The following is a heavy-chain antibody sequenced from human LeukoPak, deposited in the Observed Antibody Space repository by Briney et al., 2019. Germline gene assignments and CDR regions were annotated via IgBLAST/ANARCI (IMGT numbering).Heavy chain of an antibody. Sequence: PGGSLRLSCAASGFTLTSYSMNWVRQAPGKGLEWVSTISGGGGSTYYADSVKGRFTISRDNSKNTLYLQVNSLRAADTAVYYCAKGGKWDVTPFDYWGQGTLVTVSS. CDR2: ISGGGGST. CDR1: GFTLTSYS. V-gene: IGHV3-23*01. D-gene: IGHD1-26*01. CDR3: AKGGKWDVTPFDY. J-gene: IGHJ4*02.